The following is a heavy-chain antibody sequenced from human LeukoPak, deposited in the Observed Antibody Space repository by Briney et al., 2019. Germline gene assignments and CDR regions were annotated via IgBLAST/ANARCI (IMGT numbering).Heavy chain of an antibody. D-gene: IGHD5-12*01. V-gene: IGHV3-23*01. CDR2: ISGSGGTT. Sequence: GGSLRLSCATSGFTFSNYAVSWVCQAPGKGLEWVSSISGSGGTTYYADSVKGRFTISRDNSKNTLYLQMNSLRAEDTAVYYCAKDPYRASSGLVDYWGQGTLVTVSS. J-gene: IGHJ4*02. CDR3: AKDPYRASSGLVDY. CDR1: GFTFSNYA.